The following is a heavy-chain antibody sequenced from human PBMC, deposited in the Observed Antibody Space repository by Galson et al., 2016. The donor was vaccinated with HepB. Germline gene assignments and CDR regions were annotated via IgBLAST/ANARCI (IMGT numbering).Heavy chain of an antibody. CDR1: GFTFGSYA. V-gene: IGHV3-23*01. Sequence: SLRLSCAASGFTFGSYAMTWVRQAPGKGLEWVSTISGSGHSTYYADSVKGRFTISRDKSKNTLYLQMISLRAEDTAIYYCAKDLLRVVVGGTLDYWGHGTLVTVSS. D-gene: IGHD2-15*01. CDR3: AKDLLRVVVGGTLDY. CDR2: ISGSGHST. J-gene: IGHJ4*01.